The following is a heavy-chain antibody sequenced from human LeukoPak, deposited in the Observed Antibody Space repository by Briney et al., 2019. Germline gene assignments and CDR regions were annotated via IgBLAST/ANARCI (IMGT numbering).Heavy chain of an antibody. CDR2: IYYSGST. CDR1: GGSISSYY. D-gene: IGHD5-12*01. V-gene: IGHV4-59*01. Sequence: SSETLSLTCTVSGGSISSYYWSWIRQPPGKGLEWIGYIYYSGSTNYNPSLKSRVTISVDTSKNQFSLKLSSVTAADTAVYYCARSVMVATYYFDYWGQGTLVTVSS. CDR3: ARSVMVATYYFDY. J-gene: IGHJ4*02.